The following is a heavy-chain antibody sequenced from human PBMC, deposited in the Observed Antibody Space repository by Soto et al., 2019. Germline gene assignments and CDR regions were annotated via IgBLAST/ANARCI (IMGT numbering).Heavy chain of an antibody. D-gene: IGHD6-13*01. Sequence: QLQLQESGSGLVKPSQTLSLTCAVSGGSISSGGYSWSWIRQPPGKGLEWIGYIYHSGSTYYNPSLKSRVIISVERSKNHFSLKLSSVPAADTAVYYCASSHAGAHITAAVHWGQGTLVTVSS. V-gene: IGHV4-30-2*01. CDR3: ASSHAGAHITAAVH. J-gene: IGHJ4*02. CDR2: IYHSGST. CDR1: GGSISSGGYS.